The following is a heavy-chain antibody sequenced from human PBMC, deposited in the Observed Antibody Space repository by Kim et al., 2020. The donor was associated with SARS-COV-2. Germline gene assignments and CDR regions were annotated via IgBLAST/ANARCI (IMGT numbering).Heavy chain of an antibody. J-gene: IGHJ4*02. CDR2: ITTNTGNP. V-gene: IGHV7-4-1*02. Sequence: ASVKVSCKASGYTFTTYGMNWVRQAPGQGLEWMGWITTNTGNPTHAQGFTGRFVCSLDTSVSTAYLQTSSLKSEDTAVYYSARVGPSGDPDYWGQGTLVT. D-gene: IGHD4-17*01. CDR1: GYTFTTYG. CDR3: ARVGPSGDPDY.